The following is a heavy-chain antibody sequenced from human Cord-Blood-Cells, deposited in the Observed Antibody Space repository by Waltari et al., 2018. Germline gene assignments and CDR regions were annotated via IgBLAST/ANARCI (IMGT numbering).Heavy chain of an antibody. V-gene: IGHV1-69*04. CDR1: GGTFSSYA. Sequence: QVQLVQSGAEVKKPGSSVKVSCKASGGTFSSYAISWVRQAPGQGLEWMGGIIPVRGIATYAQKFQSRVTITADESTGTAYMELSSLRSEDTAVYYCARETRYYYYMDVWGKGTTVTVSS. J-gene: IGHJ6*03. CDR2: IIPVRGIA. CDR3: ARETRYYYYMDV.